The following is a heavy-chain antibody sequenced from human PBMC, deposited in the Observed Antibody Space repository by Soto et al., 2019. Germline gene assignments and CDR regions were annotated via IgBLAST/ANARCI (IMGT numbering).Heavy chain of an antibody. J-gene: IGHJ4*02. CDR3: ARLSGSYNDRYFDY. CDR1: GGTISSGDYY. D-gene: IGHD1-26*01. Sequence: PSETLSLTCTVSGGTISSGDYYWSWIRQHPGKGLEWIGHIYYSGNTYYNPSLKSRLTISVDTSNNQFSLKVKSVTAADTAVYYCARLSGSYNDRYFDYWGQGTLVTVSS. V-gene: IGHV4-30-4*08. CDR2: IYYSGNT.